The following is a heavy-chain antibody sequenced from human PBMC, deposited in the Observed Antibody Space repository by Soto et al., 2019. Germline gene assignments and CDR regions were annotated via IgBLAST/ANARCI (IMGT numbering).Heavy chain of an antibody. CDR2: LYYSGST. J-gene: IGHJ4*02. V-gene: IGHV4-31*03. CDR3: ARGGRGIAVAGTVTGIHPLDY. CDR1: GGSISSGGYY. D-gene: IGHD6-19*01. Sequence: QVQLQESGPGLVKPSQTLSLTCTVSGGSISSGGYYWSWIRQHPGKGLEWIGYLYYSGSTYYNPYLKSRVTISVDTSKNQFSLKLSSVTAADTAVYYCARGGRGIAVAGTVTGIHPLDYWGQGTLVTVSS.